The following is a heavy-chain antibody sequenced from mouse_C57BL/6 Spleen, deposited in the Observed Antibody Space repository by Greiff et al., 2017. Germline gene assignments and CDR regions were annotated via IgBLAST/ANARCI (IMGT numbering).Heavy chain of an antibody. V-gene: IGHV1-7*01. D-gene: IGHD2-3*01. Sequence: VQLQQSGAELAKPGASVKLSCKASGYTFTSYWMHWVKQRPGQGLEWIGYINPSSGYTKYNQKFKDKATLTAEKSSSTAYMQLSSLTYEDSAVYYCARGFDGYSYLDKRGKGTTLTVSS. J-gene: IGHJ2*01. CDR1: GYTFTSYW. CDR2: INPSSGYT. CDR3: ARGFDGYSYLDK.